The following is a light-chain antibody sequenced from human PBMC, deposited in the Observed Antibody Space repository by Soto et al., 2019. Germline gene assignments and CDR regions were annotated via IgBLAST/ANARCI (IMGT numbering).Light chain of an antibody. V-gene: IGKV3D-20*02. CDR2: GAS. J-gene: IGKJ4*01. CDR3: QQRSNWPLLS. Sequence: EIVLTQSPGTLSLSPGERATLSCRASQSVSSTYLAWYQQKLGQAPRLLIYGASNRATGIPARFSGSGSGTVFTLTISRLEPEDFAVYYCQQRSNWPLLSFGGGTKVEIK. CDR1: QSVSSTY.